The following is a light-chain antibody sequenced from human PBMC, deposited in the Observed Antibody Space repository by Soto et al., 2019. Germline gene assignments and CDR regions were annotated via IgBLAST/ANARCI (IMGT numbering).Light chain of an antibody. CDR3: SSYAGSNNYV. V-gene: IGLV2-8*01. J-gene: IGLJ1*01. Sequence: LTPPPPAPGLPGQSVTHSCPGTSRHVGGYNYVSWYQQHPGKAPKLMIFEVSKRPSGVPYRFSGSKSGDTASLTVSGLQAEDEADYYCSSYAGSNNYVFGAGTKVTVL. CDR1: SRHVGGYNY. CDR2: EVS.